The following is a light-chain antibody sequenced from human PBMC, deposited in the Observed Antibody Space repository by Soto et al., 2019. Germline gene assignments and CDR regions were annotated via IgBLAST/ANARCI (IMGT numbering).Light chain of an antibody. J-gene: IGLJ1*01. CDR1: SCDVGSYNS. CDR2: EGY. Sequence: QSVRSHPASVSWSPGQVIAIACTETSCDVGSYNSVSWYQQHPGKAPKLIIYEGYKRPSGVSDRFSGSKSGNTASLTISGLQADQEAHYYCCSYVGDPYVFGTGTKVTVL. V-gene: IGLV2-23*01. CDR3: CSYVGDPYV.